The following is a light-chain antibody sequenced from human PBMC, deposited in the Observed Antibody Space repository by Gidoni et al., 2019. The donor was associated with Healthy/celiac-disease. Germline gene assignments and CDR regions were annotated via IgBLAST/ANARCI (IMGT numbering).Light chain of an antibody. CDR3: QQSYSTPVHT. CDR2: AAS. Sequence: DIQMTQSPSSLSASVGDRVTITCRASQSISSYLNWYQQKPGKAPKLLIYAASSLQSGVPSRFSGSGSGTDFTLTISSLQPEDFATYYCQQSYSTPVHTFGQXTKLEIK. V-gene: IGKV1-39*01. CDR1: QSISSY. J-gene: IGKJ2*01.